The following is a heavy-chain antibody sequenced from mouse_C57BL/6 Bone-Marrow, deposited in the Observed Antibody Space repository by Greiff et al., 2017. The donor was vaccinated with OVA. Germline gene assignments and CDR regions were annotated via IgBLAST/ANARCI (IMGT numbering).Heavy chain of an antibody. V-gene: IGHV5-4*03. CDR1: GFTFSSYA. CDR3: ARVTGPGYAMDY. J-gene: IGHJ4*01. D-gene: IGHD2-1*01. Sequence: EVKLVESGGGLVKPGGSLKLSCAASGFTFSSYAMSWVRQTPEKRLEWVATISDGGSYTYYPDNVKGRFTISRDNAKNNLYLQMSHLKSEDTAMYYCARVTGPGYAMDYWGQGTSVTVSS. CDR2: ISDGGSYT.